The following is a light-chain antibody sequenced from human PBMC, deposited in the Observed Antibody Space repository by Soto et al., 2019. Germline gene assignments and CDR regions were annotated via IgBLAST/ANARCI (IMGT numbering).Light chain of an antibody. V-gene: IGKV1-5*03. CDR1: QNINSD. CDR2: RAS. J-gene: IGKJ1*01. Sequence: XTQSPSTLSASVGDRVTITCRASQNINSDLAWYQQKPGKAPQLLIYRASSLESGVPSRFSGSGSGTEFTLTITSLQPDDFATYYCQQHNNYWTFGHGTRVDIK. CDR3: QQHNNYWT.